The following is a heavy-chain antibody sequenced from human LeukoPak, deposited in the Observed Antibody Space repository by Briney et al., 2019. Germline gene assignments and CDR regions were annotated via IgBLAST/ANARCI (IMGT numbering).Heavy chain of an antibody. CDR1: GFTFSDSY. CDR2: ISGSGHDI. V-gene: IGHV3-11*06. D-gene: IGHD4-23*01. J-gene: IGHJ4*02. CDR3: ARDYGGSSPFDY. Sequence: GGSLRLSCAASGFTFSDSYMTWVRQAPGKGVEWVAYISGSGHDINYSDSGKGRFTISRDNAKNSLYLHMNSLRAEDTAVYYCARDYGGSSPFDYWGQGTLVTVSS.